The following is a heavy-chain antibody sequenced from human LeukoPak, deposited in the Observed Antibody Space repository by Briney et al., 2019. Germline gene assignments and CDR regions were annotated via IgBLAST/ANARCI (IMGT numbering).Heavy chain of an antibody. J-gene: IGHJ4*02. Sequence: PGGSLRLSCAASGFTFSNYPMSWVRQAPGKGLEWVSVIYSGGSTYYADSVEGRFTISRDNSKNTLHLQMNNLRAEDTAVYYCAKYDYFWGSYDYWGQGTLVSVSA. D-gene: IGHD3-16*01. CDR3: AKYDYFWGSYDY. V-gene: IGHV3-23*03. CDR2: IYSGGST. CDR1: GFTFSNYP.